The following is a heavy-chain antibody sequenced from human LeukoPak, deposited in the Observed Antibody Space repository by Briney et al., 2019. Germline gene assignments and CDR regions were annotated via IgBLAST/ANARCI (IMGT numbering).Heavy chain of an antibody. Sequence: GGSLRLSCAASGFTFSSYAMSWVRQAPGKGLEWVSAISGSGGSTYYADSVKGRLTISRDNSKNTLYLQMNSLRAEDTAVYYCASGPNEQWPKYWGQGTLVTVSS. V-gene: IGHV3-23*01. D-gene: IGHD6-19*01. CDR2: ISGSGGST. J-gene: IGHJ4*02. CDR1: GFTFSSYA. CDR3: ASGPNEQWPKY.